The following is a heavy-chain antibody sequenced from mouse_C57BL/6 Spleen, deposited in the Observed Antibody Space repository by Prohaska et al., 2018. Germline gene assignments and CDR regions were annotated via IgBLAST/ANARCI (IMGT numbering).Heavy chain of an antibody. D-gene: IGHD1-1*01. V-gene: IGHV1-26*01. J-gene: IGHJ2*01. Sequence: PGASVKISCKASGYTFTDYYMNWVKQSHGKSLEWIGDINPNNGGTSDNQKFKGKATLTVDKSSSTAYMELRSLTSEDSAVYYCAVTVVATNFDYWGQGTTLTVSS. CDR2: INPNNGGT. CDR3: AVTVVATNFDY. CDR1: GYTFTDYY.